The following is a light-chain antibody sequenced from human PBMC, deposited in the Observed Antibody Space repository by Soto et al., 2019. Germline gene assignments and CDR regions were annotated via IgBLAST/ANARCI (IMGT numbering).Light chain of an antibody. V-gene: IGKV1-5*03. CDR1: QSISSW. Sequence: DIQMTQSPSTLSASVGDRVTIPCRASQSISSWLAWYQQKPGKAPKLLIYKASSLESGVPSRFSGSGSGTEFTLTISSLQPDDFATYYCQQYNSYPPYTFGQGTKLEIK. J-gene: IGKJ2*01. CDR3: QQYNSYPPYT. CDR2: KAS.